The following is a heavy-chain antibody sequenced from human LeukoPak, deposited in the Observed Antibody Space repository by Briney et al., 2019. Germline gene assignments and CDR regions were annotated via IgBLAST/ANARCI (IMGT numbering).Heavy chain of an antibody. CDR2: IEYSGTT. Sequence: TSGTLSLTCTVSGGSLSSGGYHWTRIRQHPGKGLEWIGYIEYSGTTSYNPSLKSRVNMSVDTSKNQFSLNLNSVTAADAAVYYCARGSWFDPWGQGTLVTVSS. V-gene: IGHV4-31*03. J-gene: IGHJ5*02. CDR1: GGSLSSGGYH. CDR3: ARGSWFDP.